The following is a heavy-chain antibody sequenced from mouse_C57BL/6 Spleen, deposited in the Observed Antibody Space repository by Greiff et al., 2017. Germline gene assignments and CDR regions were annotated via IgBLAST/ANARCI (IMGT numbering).Heavy chain of an antibody. CDR3: ARERWPNWYFDV. V-gene: IGHV5-16*01. CDR1: GFTFSDYY. CDR2: INYDGSST. J-gene: IGHJ1*03. D-gene: IGHD1-1*01. Sequence: VKLVESEGGLVQPGSSMKLSCTASGFTFSDYYMAWVRQVPEKGLEWVANINYDGSSTYYLDSLKSRFIISRDNAKNILYLQMSSLKSEDTATYYCARERWPNWYFDVWGTGTTVTVSS.